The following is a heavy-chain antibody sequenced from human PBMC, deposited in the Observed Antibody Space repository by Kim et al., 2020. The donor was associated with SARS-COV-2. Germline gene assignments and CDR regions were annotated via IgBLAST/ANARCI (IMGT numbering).Heavy chain of an antibody. CDR3: ARIRYCSGGSCYSFHTGLGWFDP. CDR1: GYTFTSYD. V-gene: IGHV1-8*01. Sequence: ASVKVSCKASGYTFTSYDINWVRQATGQGLEWMGWMNPNSGNTGYAQKFQGRVTMTRNTSISTAYMELSSLRSEDTAVYYCARIRYCSGGSCYSFHTGLGWFDPWGQGTPVTVSS. CDR2: MNPNSGNT. D-gene: IGHD2-15*01. J-gene: IGHJ5*02.